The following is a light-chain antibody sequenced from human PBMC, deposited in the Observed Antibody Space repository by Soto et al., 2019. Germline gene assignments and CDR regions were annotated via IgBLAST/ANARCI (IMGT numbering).Light chain of an antibody. CDR3: QQRSNWPVT. CDR2: DAS. CDR1: QSVSSY. Sequence: EIVLTQSPATLSLSPGERASLSCRASQSVSSYFAWYQQKPGQAPRLLIYDASNRATCIPARFSGSGSGTDFTLTISSLEPEDFAVYYCQQRSNWPVTFGQGTRVEIK. J-gene: IGKJ1*01. V-gene: IGKV3-11*01.